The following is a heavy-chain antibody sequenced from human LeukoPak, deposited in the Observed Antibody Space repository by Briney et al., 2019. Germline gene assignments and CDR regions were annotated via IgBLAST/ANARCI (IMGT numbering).Heavy chain of an antibody. V-gene: IGHV4-59*01. J-gene: IGHJ4*02. CDR2: ISYTGST. CDR3: ARGWGYFDY. D-gene: IGHD3-16*01. Sequence: SETLSLTCTVSGGSISSYYWTWIRQPPGKGLEWIGYISYTGSTNYNPSLKSRVTISVDTSKNQFSLRLSSVTAADTAVYYCARGWGYFDYWGQGTQVTVSS. CDR1: GGSISSYY.